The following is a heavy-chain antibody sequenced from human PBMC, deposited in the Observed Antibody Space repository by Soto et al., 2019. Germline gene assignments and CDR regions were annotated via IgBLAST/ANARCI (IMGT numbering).Heavy chain of an antibody. Sequence: LRLSCTASGFSVGSYGMSWVRQAPGKGLECVSSSGSGYSIFYADSVKGRFTISRDNSKNTLFLQMNSLRAEDTAVYYCAKGRGSSWSVVFFDYWGQGALVTVSS. D-gene: IGHD6-13*01. CDR2: SGSGYSI. J-gene: IGHJ4*02. V-gene: IGHV3-23*01. CDR1: GFSVGSYG. CDR3: AKGRGSSWSVVFFDY.